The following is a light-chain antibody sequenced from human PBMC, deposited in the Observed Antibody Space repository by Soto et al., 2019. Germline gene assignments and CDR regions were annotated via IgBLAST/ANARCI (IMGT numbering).Light chain of an antibody. CDR1: GSDVRTYNL. Sequence: QSVLTQPASVSGSPGQWITISCTVTGSDVRTYNLVSWYQQHPGKVPKLIIYEASKRPSGVSNRFSGSQPGNTASLTVSGLQAEDEADYYCCSYAGDKTYVFGSGTKVTVL. CDR2: EAS. J-gene: IGLJ1*01. V-gene: IGLV2-23*01. CDR3: CSYAGDKTYV.